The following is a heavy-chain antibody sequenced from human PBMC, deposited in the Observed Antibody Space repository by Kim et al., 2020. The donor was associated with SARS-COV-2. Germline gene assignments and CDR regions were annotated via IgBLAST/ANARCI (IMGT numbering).Heavy chain of an antibody. CDR2: MKQDGSEK. D-gene: IGHD1-26*01. Sequence: GGSLRLSCVASGFTFSSYWMSWVRQAPGKGLEWVANMKQDGSEKYYVDSVEGRFTISRDNAKNSLYLQMNSLRAEDMAVYYCARDDGNRVVDYWGQGTLVTVSS. CDR1: GFTFSSYW. J-gene: IGHJ4*02. CDR3: ARDDGNRVVDY. V-gene: IGHV3-7*01.